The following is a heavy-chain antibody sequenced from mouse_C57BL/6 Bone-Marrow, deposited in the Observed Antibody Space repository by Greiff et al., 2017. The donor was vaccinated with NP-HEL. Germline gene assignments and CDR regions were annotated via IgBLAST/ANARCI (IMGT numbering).Heavy chain of an antibody. D-gene: IGHD1-1*01. Sequence: DVKLVESGGGLVQPKGSLKLSCAASGFSFNTYAMNWVRQAPGKGLEWVARIRSKSNNYATYYADSVKDRFTISRDDSESMLYLQMNNLKTEDTAMYYCVREFITTVVANFDYWGQGTTLTVSS. V-gene: IGHV10-1*01. J-gene: IGHJ2*01. CDR2: IRSKSNNYAT. CDR3: VREFITTVVANFDY. CDR1: GFSFNTYA.